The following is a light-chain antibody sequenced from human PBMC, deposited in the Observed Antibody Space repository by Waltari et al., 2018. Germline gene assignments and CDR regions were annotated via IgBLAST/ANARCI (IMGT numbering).Light chain of an antibody. Sequence: QSALTPPRSVSGSPEQSVTISCTGSSSDIGAFDFVSWYQQHPGKAPKLMIYDVNKRSSLFLDRFSGSKSGNTASLTISCLQAEDVSDYYFYSYTYLYTFVFGGGTKLTVL. CDR2: DVN. CDR1: SSDIGAFDF. J-gene: IGLJ3*02. CDR3: YSYTYLYTFV. V-gene: IGLV2-11*01.